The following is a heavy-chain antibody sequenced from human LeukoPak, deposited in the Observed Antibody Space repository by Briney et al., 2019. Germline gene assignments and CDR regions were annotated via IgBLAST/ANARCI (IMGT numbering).Heavy chain of an antibody. J-gene: IGHJ6*03. D-gene: IGHD3-10*01. V-gene: IGHV4-34*01. CDR1: GGSFSGYY. Sequence: PSETLSLTCAVYGGSFSGYYWSWIRQPPGKGLEWIGEINHSGSTNYNPSLKSRVTISVDTSKNQFSLKLSSVTAADTAVYYCAGAGRTMVRGHHSNYYYYYMDVWGKGTTVTISS. CDR3: AGAGRTMVRGHHSNYYYYYMDV. CDR2: INHSGST.